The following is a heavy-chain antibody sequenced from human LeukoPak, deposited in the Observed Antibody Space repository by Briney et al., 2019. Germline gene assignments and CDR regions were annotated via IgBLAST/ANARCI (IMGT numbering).Heavy chain of an antibody. Sequence: QSGGSLRLSCAASGFTFSSYAMHWVRQAPGKGLEYVSAISSNGVSTYYANSVKGRFTISRDNSKNTLYLQMGSLRAEDMAVYYCARDGSSSSGYFDYWGQGTLVTVSS. CDR1: GFTFSSYA. J-gene: IGHJ4*02. V-gene: IGHV3-64*01. D-gene: IGHD6-6*01. CDR2: ISSNGVST. CDR3: ARDGSSSSGYFDY.